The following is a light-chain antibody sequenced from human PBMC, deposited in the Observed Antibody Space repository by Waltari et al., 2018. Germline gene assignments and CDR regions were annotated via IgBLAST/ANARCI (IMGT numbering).Light chain of an antibody. V-gene: IGLV1-40*01. CDR2: GNN. CDR1: SSNIGAGSD. J-gene: IGLJ2*01. CDR3: QSYDSSLRGSL. Sequence: QSGLTQPPSVSGAPGQRVTISCTRSSSNIGAGSDVHLYPVLPGTAPKLLIYGNNNRPAGVADRFSGSKSGTSASLAITGLQAEDEADYYCQSYDSSLRGSLFGGGTKLTVL.